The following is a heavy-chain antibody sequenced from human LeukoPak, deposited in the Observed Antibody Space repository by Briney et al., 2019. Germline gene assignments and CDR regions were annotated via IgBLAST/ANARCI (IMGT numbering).Heavy chain of an antibody. D-gene: IGHD3-10*01. V-gene: IGHV3-30*02. CDR3: AKDLSPAMVRGVLDY. CDR1: GFTFSSYG. J-gene: IGHJ4*02. Sequence: GGSLRLSCAASGFTFSSYGMHWVRQAPGKGLEWVAFIRYDGSNKYYADSVKGRFTISKDNSKNTLYLQMNSLRAEDTAVNYCAKDLSPAMVRGVLDYWGQGTLVTVSS. CDR2: IRYDGSNK.